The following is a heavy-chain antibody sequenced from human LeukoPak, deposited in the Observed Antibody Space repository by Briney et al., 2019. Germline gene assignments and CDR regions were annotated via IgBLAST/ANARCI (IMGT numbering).Heavy chain of an antibody. V-gene: IGHV1-2*02. Sequence: ASVKVSCKAAGYTFTGSYMHWVRQAPGQGLEWMGWINPNSGGTNYAQKFQGRVTMTRDTSISTAYMELSRLTSDDTAVYYCARDPPSGWADVFDIWGQGTMVTVSS. CDR3: ARDPPSGWADVFDI. D-gene: IGHD6-25*01. CDR1: GYTFTGSY. CDR2: INPNSGGT. J-gene: IGHJ3*02.